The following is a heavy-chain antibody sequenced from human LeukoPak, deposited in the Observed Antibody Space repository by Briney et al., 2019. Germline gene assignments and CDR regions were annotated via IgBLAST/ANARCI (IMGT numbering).Heavy chain of an antibody. CDR2: IRSKAYGGTT. D-gene: IGHD6-19*01. V-gene: IGHV3-49*04. Sequence: GRSLRLSCTASGFTFGDYAMSWVRQAPGKGLEWVGFIRSKAYGGTTEYAASVKGRFTISRDDSKTIAYLQMNSLKTEDTAVYFCSRAYSTGWLGINDYWGQGALVTVSS. CDR3: SRAYSTGWLGINDY. J-gene: IGHJ4*02. CDR1: GFTFGDYA.